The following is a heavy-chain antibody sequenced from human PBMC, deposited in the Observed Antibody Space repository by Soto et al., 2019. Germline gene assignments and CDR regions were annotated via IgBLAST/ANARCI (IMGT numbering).Heavy chain of an antibody. Sequence: GASVKVSCKASGYTFTDYYMHWVRQAPGQGLEWMGWINPNSGGTNYAQKFQGWVTMTRDTSISTAYMELSRLRSDDTAVYYCARGPRYFDWLFSNWFDPWGQGTLVTAPQ. CDR2: INPNSGGT. J-gene: IGHJ5*02. V-gene: IGHV1-2*04. CDR3: ARGPRYFDWLFSNWFDP. D-gene: IGHD3-9*01. CDR1: GYTFTDYY.